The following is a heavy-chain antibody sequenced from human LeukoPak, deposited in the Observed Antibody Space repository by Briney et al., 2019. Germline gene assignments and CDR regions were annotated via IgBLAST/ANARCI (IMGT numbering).Heavy chain of an antibody. CDR1: GFTADNYG. CDR3: ARDGALYGSGDNWFDS. CDR2: INWRGDTT. D-gene: IGHD3-10*01. V-gene: IGHV3-20*04. Sequence: GGSLRLSCATSGFTADNYGMSWVRQVPGKGLEWVSVINWRGDTTGYVDSVRGRFTISRDSVKNSLHLQMNSLRVEDSALYYCARDGALYGSGDNWFDSWGQGTLVTVSS. J-gene: IGHJ5*01.